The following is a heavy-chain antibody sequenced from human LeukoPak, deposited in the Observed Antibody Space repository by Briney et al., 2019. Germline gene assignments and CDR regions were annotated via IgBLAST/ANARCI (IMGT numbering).Heavy chain of an antibody. Sequence: PGGSLSLSCAGSGLTVSSNYMSWVRQAPGKGLEWVSLMYADGRTFYADSVRGRITISRHNSENTLYLQMNGLRAEDTAVYYCARDLISETGAFDLWGQGTVVSVSS. D-gene: IGHD1-1*01. CDR1: GLTVSSNY. V-gene: IGHV3-53*04. CDR2: MYADGRT. CDR3: ARDLISETGAFDL. J-gene: IGHJ3*01.